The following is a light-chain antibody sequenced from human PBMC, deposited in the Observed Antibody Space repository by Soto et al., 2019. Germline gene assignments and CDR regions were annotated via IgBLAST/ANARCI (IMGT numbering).Light chain of an antibody. V-gene: IGLV2-14*01. CDR1: GSDVGGYNY. J-gene: IGLJ3*02. CDR2: DVS. CDR3: SSYTSSSTNWV. Sequence: QSALTQPASVSGSPGQSITISCTGTGSDVGGYNYVSWYQQHPGKAPKLMIYDVSNRPSGVSNRFSGSKSGNTASLTISGLQAEDEADYYCSSYTSSSTNWVFGGGTKLTVL.